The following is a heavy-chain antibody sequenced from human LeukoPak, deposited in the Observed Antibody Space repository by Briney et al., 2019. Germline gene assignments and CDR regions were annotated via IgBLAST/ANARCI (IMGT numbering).Heavy chain of an antibody. CDR1: GSTFTGHY. CDR3: ARDRYYGSGSYVGDY. J-gene: IGHJ4*02. V-gene: IGHV1-2*02. CDR2: INPNSGGT. D-gene: IGHD3-10*01. Sequence: AXVXVSCKASGSTFTGHYMHWVRQAPGQGLEWMGWINPNSGGTSYAQRFQGRVTMTRDTSISTAYMELSRLRSDDTAVYYCARDRYYGSGSYVGDYWGQGTLXTVXS.